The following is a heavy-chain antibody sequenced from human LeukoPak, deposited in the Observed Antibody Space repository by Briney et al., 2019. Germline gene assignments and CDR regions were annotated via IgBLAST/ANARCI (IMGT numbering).Heavy chain of an antibody. D-gene: IGHD1-1*01. CDR1: GFTFSGSA. CDR2: IRSKANRYAT. V-gene: IGHV3-73*01. CDR3: AKRAQLEPSFQYYFDY. J-gene: IGHJ4*02. Sequence: GGSLRVSCAASGFTFSGSAMHWVRQASGEGLEWVGRIRSKANRYATAYAASVKGRFTISRDDSKNTAYLQMTSLKTEDTAVYYCAKRAQLEPSFQYYFDYWGQGTLVTVSS.